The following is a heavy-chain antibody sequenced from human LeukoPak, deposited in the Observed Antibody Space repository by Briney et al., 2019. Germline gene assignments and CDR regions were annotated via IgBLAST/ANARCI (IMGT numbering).Heavy chain of an antibody. V-gene: IGHV1-24*01. D-gene: IGHD1-26*01. CDR1: GYTLTELS. CDR3: ARGLSGTYFKVDY. Sequence: ASVKVSCKVSGYTLTELSMHWVRQAPGKGLEWMGGFDPEDGETIYAQKFQARVTMTEDTSTDTAYMELSSLRSDDTAVYYCARGLSGTYFKVDYWGQGTLVTVSS. CDR2: FDPEDGET. J-gene: IGHJ4*02.